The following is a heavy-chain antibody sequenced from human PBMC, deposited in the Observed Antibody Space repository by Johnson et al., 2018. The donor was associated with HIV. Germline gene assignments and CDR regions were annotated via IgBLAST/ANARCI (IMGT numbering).Heavy chain of an antibody. Sequence: QVQLVESGGGLVKPGGSLRLSCAASGFIFSDYYMSWIRQAPGKGLEWISYISSSRSTIYYADSVKGRFTISRDNSKNTLYLQMNSLRAEDTAVYYCARDQRGLDAFDIWGQGTMVTVSS. J-gene: IGHJ3*02. CDR3: ARDQRGLDAFDI. CDR1: GFIFSDYY. D-gene: IGHD2-15*01. CDR2: ISSSRSTI. V-gene: IGHV3-11*01.